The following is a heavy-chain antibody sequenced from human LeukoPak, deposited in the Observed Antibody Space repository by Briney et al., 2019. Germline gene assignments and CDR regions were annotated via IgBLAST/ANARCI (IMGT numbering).Heavy chain of an antibody. D-gene: IGHD3-9*01. CDR2: ISGSGSST. CDR3: EKGLYFDWLPIDY. Sequence: GGSLRLSCAASGFTFTSYAMSWVRQAPGKGLEWVSAISGSGSSTYYADSVKGRFAISRDNSKNTLYLQMNSLRAEETAAYYCEKGLYFDWLPIDYWGQGTLVTVSS. CDR1: GFTFTSYA. V-gene: IGHV3-23*01. J-gene: IGHJ4*02.